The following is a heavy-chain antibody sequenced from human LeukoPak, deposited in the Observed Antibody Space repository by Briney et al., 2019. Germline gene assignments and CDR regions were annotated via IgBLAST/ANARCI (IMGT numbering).Heavy chain of an antibody. J-gene: IGHJ4*02. CDR3: AKMSTAEVCFDY. Sequence: PSETLSLTCTVSGGSISSGGYSWSWIRQPPGKGLEWIGYISYSGSTYYNPSLKSRVTMSLDTSKNQFSLELSSVTAADTAVYYCAKMSTAEVCFDYWGQGTLVTVSS. CDR2: ISYSGST. D-gene: IGHD5-24*01. V-gene: IGHV4-30-4*07. CDR1: GGSISSGGYS.